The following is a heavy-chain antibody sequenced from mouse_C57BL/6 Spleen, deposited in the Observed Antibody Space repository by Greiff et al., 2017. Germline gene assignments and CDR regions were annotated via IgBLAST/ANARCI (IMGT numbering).Heavy chain of an antibody. D-gene: IGHD2-3*01. CDR1: GFTFRSYA. J-gene: IGHJ4*01. Sequence: EVQGVASGGGLVKPGGSLKLSCAASGFTFRSYAMSWVRQTPETRLEWVATLSDGGSYTYYPDNVKGRFTNSRYNAKNNLYMQMSHLKSEDTAMYYCARGGIYNGYDAMDYGGQGTSVTVSS. CDR2: LSDGGSYT. CDR3: ARGGIYNGYDAMDY. V-gene: IGHV5-4*01.